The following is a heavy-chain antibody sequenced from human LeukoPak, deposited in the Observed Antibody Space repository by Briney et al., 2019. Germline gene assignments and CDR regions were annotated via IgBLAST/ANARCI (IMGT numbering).Heavy chain of an antibody. CDR2: MSFDGSNK. CDR1: GFTFGTYS. CDR3: ARDRGYYYDSSGYYPTEIYYFDY. D-gene: IGHD3-22*01. Sequence: GGSLRLSCAASGFTFGTYSMHWVRQAPGKGLEWVAVMSFDGSNKYYADSVKGRFTISRDNAKNSLYLQMNSLRAEDTAVYYCARDRGYYYDSSGYYPTEIYYFDYWGQGTLVTVSS. V-gene: IGHV3-30-3*01. J-gene: IGHJ4*02.